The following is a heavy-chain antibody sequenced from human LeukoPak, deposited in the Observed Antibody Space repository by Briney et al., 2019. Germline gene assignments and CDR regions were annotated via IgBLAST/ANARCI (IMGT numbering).Heavy chain of an antibody. CDR3: ARHRYYYRSGSYYGAPYYMDV. CDR2: IYYSGST. CDR1: GGSISSSSYY. D-gene: IGHD3-10*01. V-gene: IGHV4-39*01. J-gene: IGHJ6*03. Sequence: SETLSLTCTVSGGSISSSSYYWGWIRQPPGKGLERIGNIYYSGSTYYNPSLKSRVTISVDTSKNQFSLKLSSVTAADTAVYYCARHRYYYRSGSYYGAPYYMDVWGKGTTVTISS.